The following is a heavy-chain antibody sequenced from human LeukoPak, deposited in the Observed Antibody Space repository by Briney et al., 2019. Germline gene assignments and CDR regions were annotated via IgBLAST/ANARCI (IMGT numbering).Heavy chain of an antibody. CDR2: ISGTGGST. D-gene: IGHD1-20*01. CDR1: GFTFSSYG. CDR3: AKDRLTGTPYYFDY. V-gene: IGHV3-23*01. J-gene: IGHJ4*02. Sequence: GGSLRLSCIASGFTFSSYGMHWVRQAPGKGLEWVSGISGTGGSTYYTDSVKGRFTISRDNSKNTLYLQMDNPRAEDTAFYYCAKDRLTGTPYYFDYWGQGTLVTVSS.